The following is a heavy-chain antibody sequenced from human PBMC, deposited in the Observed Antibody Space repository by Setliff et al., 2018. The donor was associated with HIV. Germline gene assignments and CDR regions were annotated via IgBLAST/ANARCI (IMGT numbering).Heavy chain of an antibody. V-gene: IGHV4-59*04. CDR1: DGSFSSDY. Sequence: SETLSLTCTVSDGSFSSDYWTWIRQPPGKGLEWIGSIYHNGITYYNPSLKSRVTMSADTSKNQISLMLRSMTAADTAVYYCAKHDFGEGSCFDPWGQGSLVTVSS. D-gene: IGHD3-16*01. CDR3: AKHDFGEGSCFDP. J-gene: IGHJ5*02. CDR2: IYHNGIT.